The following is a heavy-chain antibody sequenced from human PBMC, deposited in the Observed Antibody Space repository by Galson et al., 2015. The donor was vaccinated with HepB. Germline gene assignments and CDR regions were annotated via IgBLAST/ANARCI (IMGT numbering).Heavy chain of an antibody. CDR2: ISSGGSTI. J-gene: IGHJ4*02. CDR3: APSRSFDY. CDR1: GFIFSSYS. V-gene: IGHV3-48*02. Sequence: SLRLSCAAPGFIFSSYSMNWARQAPGKGLEWVSYISSGGSTIYYADSVKGRFIISRDNAKNSLYLQMNSLRDEDTAVYYCAPSRSFDYWGQGTLVTVSS.